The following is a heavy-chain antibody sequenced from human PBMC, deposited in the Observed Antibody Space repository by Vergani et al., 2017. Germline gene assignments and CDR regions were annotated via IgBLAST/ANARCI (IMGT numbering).Heavy chain of an antibody. CDR1: GGTFSSYA. CDR2: IIPIFGTA. J-gene: IGHJ4*02. Sequence: QVQLVQSGAEVKKPGSSVKVSCKASGGTFSSYAISWVRQAPGQGLEWMGGIIPIFGTANYAQKFQGRVTITADESTSTAYMELSSLRSEDTAVYYCARAPHEYSSSPRRYNFDYWGQGTLVTVSS. V-gene: IGHV1-69*01. CDR3: ARAPHEYSSSPRRYNFDY. D-gene: IGHD6-6*01.